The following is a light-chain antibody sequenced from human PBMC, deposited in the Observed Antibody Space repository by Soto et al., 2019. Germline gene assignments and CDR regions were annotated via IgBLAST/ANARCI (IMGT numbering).Light chain of an antibody. CDR2: ATS. Sequence: DIQMTQSPSSLSASVGDRVTITCRARQSISSYLNWYQQKPGKAPKLLIYATSSLQSGVPSTFSGSGSGTEFTLTISSLQREDSATYYCQQSYSNPRTFGPGTKVDIK. J-gene: IGKJ3*01. CDR1: QSISSY. V-gene: IGKV1-39*01. CDR3: QQSYSNPRT.